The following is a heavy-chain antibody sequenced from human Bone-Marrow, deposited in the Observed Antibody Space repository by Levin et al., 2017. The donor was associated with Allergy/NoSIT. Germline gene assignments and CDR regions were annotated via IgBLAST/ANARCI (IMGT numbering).Heavy chain of an antibody. CDR1: GGSIRSYC. J-gene: IGHJ4*02. CDR2: IYNSGTT. D-gene: IGHD4-17*01. V-gene: IGHV4-59*01. CDR3: ARSTAVLSQVDY. Sequence: SQTLSLTRIVSGGSIRSYCWNWIRQPPGKGLEWIGYIYNSGTTNYNPSLKSRVTISVDTSKNQLSLKLSSVTAADSAVYYCARSTAVLSQVDYWGQGTLVTVSS.